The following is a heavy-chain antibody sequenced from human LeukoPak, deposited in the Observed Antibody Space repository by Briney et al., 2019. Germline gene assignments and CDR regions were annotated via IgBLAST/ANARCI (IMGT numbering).Heavy chain of an antibody. J-gene: IGHJ4*02. CDR2: INMDGSTT. Sequence: GGSLRLSCTASEFTFSNFWMHWVRQAPGKVLVWVSRINMDGSTTTYADPVKGRFTISRDNAKNTLYLQMNSLRAEDTAVFYCAREYGQNTPHFDYWGQGTLVTVSS. CDR3: AREYGQNTPHFDY. V-gene: IGHV3-74*01. CDR1: EFTFSNFW. D-gene: IGHD2/OR15-2a*01.